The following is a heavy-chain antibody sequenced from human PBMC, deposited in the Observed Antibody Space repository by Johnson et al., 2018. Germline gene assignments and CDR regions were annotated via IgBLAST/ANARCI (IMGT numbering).Heavy chain of an antibody. CDR1: GFIFSRYA. V-gene: IGHV3-30*04. D-gene: IGHD3-16*01. J-gene: IGHJ6*03. CDR3: AKDTSYYYYYMDV. CDR2: ISYDESDK. Sequence: QVQLVQSGGGVVQXGRSXRLXCGVSGFIFSRYAMHWVRQAPGKGLEWVAVISYDESDKYYADSVKGRFTIPRDNAKNSLYLQMNSLRAEDTALYYCAKDTSYYYYYMDVWGKGTTVTVSS.